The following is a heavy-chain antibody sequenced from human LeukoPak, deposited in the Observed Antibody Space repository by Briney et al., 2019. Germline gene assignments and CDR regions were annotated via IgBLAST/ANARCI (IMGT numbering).Heavy chain of an antibody. CDR3: LRDTGCRTTNCYSYFDY. J-gene: IGHJ4*02. V-gene: IGHV3-7*01. CDR2: IKPDGSEK. Sequence: GGSLRLSCAASGFSFSSSWMSWVRQARGKGLEWVANIKPDGSEKYYVDSVRGRFTLSRDNAKNSLYLQMNSLRAEDTAVYYCLRDTGCRTTNCYSYFDYWGQGTLVTVSS. D-gene: IGHD2-2*01. CDR1: GFSFSSSW.